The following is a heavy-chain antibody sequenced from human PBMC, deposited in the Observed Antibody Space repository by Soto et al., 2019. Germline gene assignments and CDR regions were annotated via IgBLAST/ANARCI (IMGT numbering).Heavy chain of an antibody. CDR3: AKDIALVRGVIIDLDV. CDR1: GFTFSNYG. CDR2: TSYDGDKE. J-gene: IGHJ6*02. V-gene: IGHV3-30*18. Sequence: PGGSLRLSCAASGFTFSNYGIHWVRQAPGKGLEWVAVTSYDGDKEYYADSVKGRFTISRDNSKNTLYLQMNSLRVEDTAVYYCAKDIALVRGVIIDLDVWGQGTTVTVSS. D-gene: IGHD3-10*01.